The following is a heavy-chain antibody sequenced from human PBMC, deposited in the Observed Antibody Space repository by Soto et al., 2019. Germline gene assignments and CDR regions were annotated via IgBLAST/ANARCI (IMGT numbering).Heavy chain of an antibody. CDR3: AKDVKRNVGYCSGGSCYSVY. CDR2: ISGSGGST. Sequence: EVQLLESGGGLVQPGGSLRLSCAASGFTFSSYAMSWVRQAPGKGLEWVSAISGSGGSTYYADSVKGRFTISRDNSKKTLYLQMNSLRAEDTAVYYCAKDVKRNVGYCSGGSCYSVYWGQGTLVTVSS. D-gene: IGHD2-15*01. V-gene: IGHV3-23*01. CDR1: GFTFSSYA. J-gene: IGHJ4*02.